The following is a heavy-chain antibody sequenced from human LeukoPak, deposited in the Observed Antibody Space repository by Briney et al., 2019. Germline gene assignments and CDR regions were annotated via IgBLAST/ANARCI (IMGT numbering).Heavy chain of an antibody. V-gene: IGHV3-21*01. D-gene: IGHD2/OR15-2a*01. CDR2: ISSTGTYI. J-gene: IGHJ4*02. Sequence: GGSLRLSCAASGFTFGSYAMNWIRQAPGKGLEWVSSISSTGTYIYYGDLVEGRFTISRDNAKNSLYLQMNSLRAEDTAVYYCARGVGNFRYYFDYWGQGTLVTVSS. CDR1: GFTFGSYA. CDR3: ARGVGNFRYYFDY.